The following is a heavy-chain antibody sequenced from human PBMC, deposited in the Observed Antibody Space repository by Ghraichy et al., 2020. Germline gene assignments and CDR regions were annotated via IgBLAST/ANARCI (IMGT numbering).Heavy chain of an antibody. Sequence: GSLSLTCTVSGGSISSYYWSWIRQPAGKGLEWIGRIYTSGSTNYNPSLKSRVTMSVDTSKNQFSLKLSSVTAADTAVYYCARGYCSSTSCYFDYWGQGTLVTGSS. CDR1: GGSISSYY. J-gene: IGHJ4*02. CDR2: IYTSGST. V-gene: IGHV4-4*07. D-gene: IGHD2-2*01. CDR3: ARGYCSSTSCYFDY.